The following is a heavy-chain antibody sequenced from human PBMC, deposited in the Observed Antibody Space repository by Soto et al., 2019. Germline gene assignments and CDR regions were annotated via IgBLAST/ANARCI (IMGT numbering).Heavy chain of an antibody. D-gene: IGHD3-22*01. V-gene: IGHV1-18*01. CDR1: GYTFTTYG. J-gene: IGHJ3*02. CDR3: ARVFFRLFAFDI. CDR2: ISAYNGNT. Sequence: QVQLVQSGGEVKKPGASVKVSCKASGYTFTTYGISWVRQAPGQGLEWMGWISAYNGNTSYAQKLQGRVTMTTDTSTSTAYMELRSPRSDDTAVYYCARVFFRLFAFDIWGQGTMVTVSS.